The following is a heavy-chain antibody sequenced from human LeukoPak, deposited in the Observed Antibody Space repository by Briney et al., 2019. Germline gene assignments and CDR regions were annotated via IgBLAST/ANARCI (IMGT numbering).Heavy chain of an antibody. Sequence: SETLSLTCAVYGGSFSGYYWSWIRQPPGKGLEWIGYIYYSGSTNYNPSLKSRVTISIDTSKNQFSLKVNSMTAADTAVYYCARLGYSSSWYNFDYWGQGTLVTVSS. J-gene: IGHJ4*02. CDR3: ARLGYSSSWYNFDY. D-gene: IGHD6-13*01. CDR1: GGSFSGYY. CDR2: IYYSGST. V-gene: IGHV4-59*08.